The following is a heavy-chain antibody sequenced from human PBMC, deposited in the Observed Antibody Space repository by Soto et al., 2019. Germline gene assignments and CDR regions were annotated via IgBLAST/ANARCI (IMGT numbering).Heavy chain of an antibody. CDR3: ARSVSHIVVVTANYGMDV. D-gene: IGHD2-21*02. Sequence: SETLSLTCTVSGGSISSYYWSWIRQPPGKGLEWIGYIYYSGSTNYNPSLKSRVTISVDTSKNQFSLKLSSVTAADTAVYYCARSVSHIVVVTANYGMDVWGQGTTVTVSS. V-gene: IGHV4-59*01. CDR1: GGSISSYY. J-gene: IGHJ6*02. CDR2: IYYSGST.